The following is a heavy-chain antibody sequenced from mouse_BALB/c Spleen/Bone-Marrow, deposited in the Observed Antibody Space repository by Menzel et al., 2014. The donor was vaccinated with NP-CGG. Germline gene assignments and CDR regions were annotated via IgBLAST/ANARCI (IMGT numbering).Heavy chain of an antibody. D-gene: IGHD4-1*01. Sequence: DVKLQESGPGLVKPSQSLSLTCTVTGYSITSDYAWNWIRQFPGNKLEWMGYISYSGSTSYNPSLESRISITRDTSKNQFFLQLNSVTTEDTATYYCSHWAYYYAMDYWGQGTSVTVSS. J-gene: IGHJ4*01. CDR2: ISYSGST. CDR1: GYSITSDYA. V-gene: IGHV3-2*02. CDR3: SHWAYYYAMDY.